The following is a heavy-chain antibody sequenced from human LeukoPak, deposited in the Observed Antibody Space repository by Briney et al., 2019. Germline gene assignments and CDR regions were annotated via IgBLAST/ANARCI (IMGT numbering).Heavy chain of an antibody. CDR1: GFTFDDYG. D-gene: IGHD3-22*01. CDR3: ARGRYYYDSSGPIDY. CDR2: INHSGST. J-gene: IGHJ4*02. Sequence: GSLRLSCAASGFTFDDYGMSWVRQAPGKGLEWIGEINHSGSTNYNPSLKSRVTISVDTSKNQFSLKLSSVTAADTAVYYCARGRYYYDSSGPIDYWGQGTLVTVSS. V-gene: IGHV4-34*01.